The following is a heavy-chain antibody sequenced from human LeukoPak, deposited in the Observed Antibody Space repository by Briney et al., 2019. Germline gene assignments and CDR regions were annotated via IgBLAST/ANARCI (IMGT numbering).Heavy chain of an antibody. J-gene: IGHJ5*02. D-gene: IGHD1-1*01. CDR3: ARVGERVLGTPTAAGIVQNWFDP. CDR1: GDPLRIYY. CDR2: IHHSGCT. Sequence: SETVSLPCLVSGDPLRIYYWRWLRQPPGKGLEWIGEIHHSGCTNYNPSLKSPVTISVDTAKNQFSLKLSSVTAADTAVYYSARVGERVLGTPTAAGIVQNWFDPWGQGTLVTVSS. V-gene: IGHV4-34*01.